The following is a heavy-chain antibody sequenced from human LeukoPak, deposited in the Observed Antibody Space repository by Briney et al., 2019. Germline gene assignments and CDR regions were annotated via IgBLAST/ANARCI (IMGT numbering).Heavy chain of an antibody. V-gene: IGHV1-18*01. J-gene: IGHJ3*02. CDR2: ISAYNGNT. Sequence: GASVKVSCKASGYTFTSYGISWVRQAPGQGLEWMGWISAYNGNTNYAQKLQGRVTMTTDPSTSTAYMELRSLRSDDTAVYYCAREGLIVATTAHHDAFDIWGQGTMVTVSS. CDR3: AREGLIVATTAHHDAFDI. D-gene: IGHD5-12*01. CDR1: GYTFTSYG.